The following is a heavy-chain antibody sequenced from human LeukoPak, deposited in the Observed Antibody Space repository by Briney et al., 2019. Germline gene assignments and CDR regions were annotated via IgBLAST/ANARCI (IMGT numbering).Heavy chain of an antibody. D-gene: IGHD2-2*01. Sequence: SETLSLTCAVYGGSFSGYYWSWIRQPPGKGLEWIGEINHSGSTNYNPSLKSRVTISVDTSKNQFSLKLSSVTAADTAVYYCARGRVSTSSSYMDVWGKGTTVTVSS. V-gene: IGHV4-34*01. CDR3: ARGRVSTSSSYMDV. J-gene: IGHJ6*03. CDR2: INHSGST. CDR1: GGSFSGYY.